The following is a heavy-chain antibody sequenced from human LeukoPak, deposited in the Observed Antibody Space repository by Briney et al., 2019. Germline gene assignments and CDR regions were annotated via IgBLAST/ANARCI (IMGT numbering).Heavy chain of an antibody. Sequence: SETLSLTCTVSGVSISSSNSYWGWIRQPPGKGLEWIDSIYYSGNPSYNASLKSQISISIDTSKNQFSLRLTSVTAADTAVYYCARSVLGYCSGDSCYSHWFVPWGQGTLVTVSS. CDR2: IYYSGNP. CDR3: ARSVLGYCSGDSCYSHWFVP. J-gene: IGHJ5*02. CDR1: GVSISSSNSY. V-gene: IGHV4-39*01. D-gene: IGHD2-15*01.